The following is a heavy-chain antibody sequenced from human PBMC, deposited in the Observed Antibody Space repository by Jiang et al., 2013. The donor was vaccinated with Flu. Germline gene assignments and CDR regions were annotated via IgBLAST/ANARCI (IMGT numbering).Heavy chain of an antibody. D-gene: IGHD3-16*01. CDR3: AKDGSKLLTFGGVTLDY. Sequence: VQLLESGGGLVQPGGSLRLSCAASGFPFSNHAMTWVRQTPGRGLEWVAAVSGGGRSTYYADSVKGRFTVSRDNSNNTLYLQMNSLRDEDEAIYYCAKDGSKLLTFGGVTLDYWAREPRSPSPQ. V-gene: IGHV3-23*01. CDR1: GFPFSNHA. CDR2: VSGGGRST. J-gene: IGHJ4*02.